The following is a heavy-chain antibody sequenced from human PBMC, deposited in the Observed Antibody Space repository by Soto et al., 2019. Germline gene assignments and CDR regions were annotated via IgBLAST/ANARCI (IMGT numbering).Heavy chain of an antibody. Sequence: EVQLVESGGGVVRPGGSLRLSCAAFGFPFDDYGMSWVRQAPGKGLEWVSGINRDGGSTAYADSVKGRFTISRDNAQNSLYLQMNSLRDEDTAFYSCARAPGFYGDFFGYWGQGALVTVSS. CDR1: GFPFDDYG. J-gene: IGHJ4*02. D-gene: IGHD4-17*01. V-gene: IGHV3-20*04. CDR2: INRDGGST. CDR3: ARAPGFYGDFFGY.